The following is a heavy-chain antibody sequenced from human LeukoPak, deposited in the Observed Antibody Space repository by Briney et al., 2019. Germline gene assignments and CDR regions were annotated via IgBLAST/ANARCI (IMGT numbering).Heavy chain of an antibody. D-gene: IGHD2-2*03. CDR2: ITGGSNYI. CDR1: EFTFSTYC. J-gene: IGHJ6*03. V-gene: IGHV3-21*01. CDR3: ARDIGYCSRTGCYEVKDYYYYYMDV. Sequence: PGGSLRLSCTASEFTFSTYCMNWVRQAPGKGLEWVSSITGGSNYIYYSDSVKGRFTISRDNAKKSLYLQMNSLSADDTAVYYCARDIGYCSRTGCYEVKDYYYYYMDVWGKGTTVTVSS.